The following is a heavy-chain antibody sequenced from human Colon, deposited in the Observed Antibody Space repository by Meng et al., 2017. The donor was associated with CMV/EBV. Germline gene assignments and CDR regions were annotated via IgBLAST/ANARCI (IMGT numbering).Heavy chain of an antibody. D-gene: IGHD1-14*01. CDR1: GFTFNTYG. CDR2: IRYDGGKD. J-gene: IGHJ4*02. V-gene: IGHV3-30*02. Sequence: GGSLRLSCEASGFTFNTYGFHWVRQAPGKGLEWVTFIRYDGGKDYYAESVKGRFTISRDNSMNRLYLQMNSLRPEDTAVYYCARDVVYPYYFDSWGQGIPVTVSS. CDR3: ARDVVYPYYFDS.